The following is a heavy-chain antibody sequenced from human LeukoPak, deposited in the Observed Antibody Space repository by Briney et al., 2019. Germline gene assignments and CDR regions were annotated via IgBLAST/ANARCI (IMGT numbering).Heavy chain of an antibody. D-gene: IGHD6-13*01. Sequence: GESLKISCEGSGYSFTTYWIGWVRQMPGKGLEWMGIIYPGDSDTRYRQFFQGQVTISADKPISPAYLQWSSLKASDTAMYYCARHGLRDSSWESFDYWGQGTLVTVSS. CDR2: IYPGDSDT. V-gene: IGHV5-51*01. CDR1: GYSFTTYW. CDR3: ARHGLRDSSWESFDY. J-gene: IGHJ4*02.